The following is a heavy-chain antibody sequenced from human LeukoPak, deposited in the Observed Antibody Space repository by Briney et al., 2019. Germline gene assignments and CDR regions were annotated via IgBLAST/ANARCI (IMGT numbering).Heavy chain of an antibody. CDR2: ISSSSGYI. D-gene: IGHD4-17*01. J-gene: IGHJ6*02. CDR3: ARGSLYGDYYYYGMDV. V-gene: IGHV3-21*01. CDR1: GFTFSSYS. Sequence: GGSLRLSCAASGFTFSSYSMNWVRQAPGKGPEWVSSISSSSGYIYYADSVKGRFTISRDNAKNSLYLQMNSLRAEDTAVYYCARGSLYGDYYYYGMDVWGQGTTVTVSS.